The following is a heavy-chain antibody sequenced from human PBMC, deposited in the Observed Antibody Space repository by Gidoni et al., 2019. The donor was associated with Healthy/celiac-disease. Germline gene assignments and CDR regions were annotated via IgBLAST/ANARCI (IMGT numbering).Heavy chain of an antibody. CDR3: ARSYCGSTNCYNSYYYYYMDV. V-gene: IGHV1-2*02. CDR2: INPNSGGT. J-gene: IGHJ6*03. Sequence: LLVQSGAEVKKPGASVKVSCKASGYTFTGYYIYWVRQAPGQGLEWMGWINPNSGGTNYAQKFQGRVTMTRDTSISTAYMELSSLRSDDTAFYYCARSYCGSTNCYNSYYYYYMDVWGKGTTVTVSS. CDR1: GYTFTGYY. D-gene: IGHD2-2*02.